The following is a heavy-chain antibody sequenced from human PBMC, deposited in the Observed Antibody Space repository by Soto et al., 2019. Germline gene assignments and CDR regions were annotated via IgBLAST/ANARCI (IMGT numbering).Heavy chain of an antibody. V-gene: IGHV4-31*03. J-gene: IGHJ6*02. Sequence: QVQLQESGPGLVKPSQTLSLTCTASGGSISSGGYYWSWIRQHPGKGLEWIGYIYYSGSTYYNPSLKSRVTISVDTSKNQFSLKLSSVTAADTAVYYCARVDIVVVPAAMPRYYYGMDVWGQGTTVTVSS. D-gene: IGHD2-2*03. CDR1: GGSISSGGYY. CDR3: ARVDIVVVPAAMPRYYYGMDV. CDR2: IYYSGST.